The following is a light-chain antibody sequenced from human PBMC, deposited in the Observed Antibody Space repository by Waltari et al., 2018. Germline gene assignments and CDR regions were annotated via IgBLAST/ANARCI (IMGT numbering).Light chain of an antibody. V-gene: IGKV1-5*03. J-gene: IGKJ1*01. CDR3: QHPGT. CDR2: KAS. CDR1: QSISSW. Sequence: LLFTQSPSTLSASVGARVTLTCRASQSISSWLAWYQQKPEKAPKLLIYKASSLESGVPSRFSGIGSWREFTLTISCLQPDDFATYYCQHPGTFGQGTKVEIK.